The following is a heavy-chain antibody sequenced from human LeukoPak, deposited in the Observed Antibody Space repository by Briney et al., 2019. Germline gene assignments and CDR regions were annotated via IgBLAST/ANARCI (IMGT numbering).Heavy chain of an antibody. J-gene: IGHJ4*02. V-gene: IGHV4-61*02. CDR1: GGSITSGSYY. CDR2: IYTSGST. D-gene: IGHD1-26*01. Sequence: SQTLSLTCTVSGGSITSGSYYWSWIRQPAGKGLEWVGRIYTSGSTNYNPSLKNRVTISLDTSKNQFSLKLNSVTAADTAVYYCAREVGPTSVDYWGQGTLVTVSS. CDR3: AREVGPTSVDY.